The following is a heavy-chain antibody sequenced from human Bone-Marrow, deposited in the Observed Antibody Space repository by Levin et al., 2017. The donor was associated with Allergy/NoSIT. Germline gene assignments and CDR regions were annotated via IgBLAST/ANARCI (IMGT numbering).Heavy chain of an antibody. CDR2: ISTSSSYM. D-gene: IGHD6-13*01. CDR1: GFTFGTST. V-gene: IGHV3-21*01. J-gene: IGHJ6*02. CDR3: ARDSTKIAAAGGYCNCGIEV. Sequence: GGSLRLSCAASGFTFGTSTMNWVRQAPGKGLEWVSSISTSSSYMYYADSVRGRFTVSRDNAKNSLYLQMDSLRAEDPPVYYCARDSTKIAAAGGYCNCGIEVWGPGTTVIVS.